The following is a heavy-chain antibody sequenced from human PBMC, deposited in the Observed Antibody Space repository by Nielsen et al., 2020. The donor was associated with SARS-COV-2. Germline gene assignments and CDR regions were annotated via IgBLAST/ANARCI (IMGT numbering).Heavy chain of an antibody. D-gene: IGHD1-26*01. CDR2: ISYDGRNK. J-gene: IGHJ5*02. Sequence: GESLKISCAASGFTFSSYGMHWVRQAPGKGLEWVAVISYDGRNKYYADSVKGRFTISRDNSKITLDLQMNSLRGEDTAVYYCARDSRIVGASNWFDPWGQGTLVTVSS. CDR3: ARDSRIVGASNWFDP. V-gene: IGHV3-33*01. CDR1: GFTFSSYG.